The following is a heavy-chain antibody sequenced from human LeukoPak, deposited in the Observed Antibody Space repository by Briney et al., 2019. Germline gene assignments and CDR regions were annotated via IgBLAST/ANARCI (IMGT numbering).Heavy chain of an antibody. CDR1: GGTFSSYA. CDR2: IIPIFGTA. D-gene: IGHD6-13*01. CDR3: ASRSSWKIRFYYYYGMDV. J-gene: IGHJ6*02. Sequence: GASVKVSCKASGGTFSSYAISWVRQAPGQGLEWMGGIIPIFGTANYAQKFQGRVTITADESTSTAYMELSGLRSEDTAVYYCASRSSWKIRFYYYYGMDVWGQGTTVTVSS. V-gene: IGHV1-69*13.